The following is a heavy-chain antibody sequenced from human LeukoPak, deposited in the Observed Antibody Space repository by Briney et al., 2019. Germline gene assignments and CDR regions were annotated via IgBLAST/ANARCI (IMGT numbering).Heavy chain of an antibody. V-gene: IGHV3-48*01. CDR2: ISGSSSAI. Sequence: GGSLRLSCAASGFTFSTCGMNWVRQAPGKGLEWVSYISGSSSAIYYTDSVKGRFTISRDNAEKSVYLQMNGLRAEDTAVYYCATYSGYDRIFDHWGQGTLVTVSS. D-gene: IGHD5-12*01. CDR1: GFTFSTCG. CDR3: ATYSGYDRIFDH. J-gene: IGHJ4*02.